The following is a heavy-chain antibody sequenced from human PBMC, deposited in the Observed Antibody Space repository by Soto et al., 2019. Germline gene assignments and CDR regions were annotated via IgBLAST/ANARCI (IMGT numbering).Heavy chain of an antibody. CDR3: ARSKGGPYYYYYMDV. J-gene: IGHJ6*03. V-gene: IGHV4-31*03. CDR1: GGSISSGGYY. D-gene: IGHD3-16*01. CDR2: IYYSGST. Sequence: PSETLSLTCTVSGGSISSGGYYWGWIRQHPGKGLEWIGYIYYSGSTYYNPSLKSRVTISVDTSKNQFSLKLSSVTAADTAVYYCARSKGGPYYYYYMDVWGKGTTVTVSS.